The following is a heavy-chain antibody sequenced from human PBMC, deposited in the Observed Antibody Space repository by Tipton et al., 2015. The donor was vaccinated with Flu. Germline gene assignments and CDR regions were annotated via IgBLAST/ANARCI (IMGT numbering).Heavy chain of an antibody. CDR3: ARDTLLNHMEYYYYGMDV. V-gene: IGHV1-18*01. CDR1: GYTFTSYG. J-gene: IGHJ6*02. Sequence: VQLVQSGAEVKKPGASVKVACKASGYTFTSYGISWVRQAPGQGLEWMGWISAYNGNTNYAQKLQGRVTMTTDTSTSTAYMELRSLRSDDTAVYYCARDTLLNHMEYYYYGMDVWGQGTTVTVSS. D-gene: IGHD2/OR15-2a*01. CDR2: ISAYNGNT.